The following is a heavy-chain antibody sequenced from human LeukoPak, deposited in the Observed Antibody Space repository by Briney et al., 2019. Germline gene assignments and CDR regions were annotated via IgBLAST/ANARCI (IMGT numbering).Heavy chain of an antibody. V-gene: IGHV3-23*01. CDR1: GVTFSTYA. J-gene: IGHJ4*02. CDR3: AKGFSGHDSDFDY. Sequence: GGSLSLSCAASGVTFSTYAMSWVRQAPGKGLEWVWAICGSGVGTYYADPVTGRFTISRDNSKTTPELQMNSLRAEDTAVYYCAKGFSGHDSDFDYWGQGTPVTVSS. CDR2: ICGSGVGT. D-gene: IGHD5-12*01.